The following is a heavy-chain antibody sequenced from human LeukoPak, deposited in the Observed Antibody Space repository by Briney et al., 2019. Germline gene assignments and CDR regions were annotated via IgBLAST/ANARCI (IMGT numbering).Heavy chain of an antibody. CDR1: GFTFSSYE. V-gene: IGHV3-48*03. J-gene: IGHJ5*02. D-gene: IGHD5-12*01. Sequence: PGGSLRLSCAASGFTFSSYEMNWVRQAPGKGLEWVSYISRSGSTIYYADSVKGRFTISRDNAKNSLYLQMNSLRAEDTAVYYCATVMVATTNWFDPWGQGTLVTVSS. CDR2: ISRSGSTI. CDR3: ATVMVATTNWFDP.